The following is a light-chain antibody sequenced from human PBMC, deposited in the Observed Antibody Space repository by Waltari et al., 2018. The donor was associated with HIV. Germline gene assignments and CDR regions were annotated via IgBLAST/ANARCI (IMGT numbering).Light chain of an antibody. J-gene: IGLJ2*01. CDR3: QTWCAGIQV. CDR2: CNSDGSH. Sequence: QLVLTQSPSASASLGASVTLTCSLSSGHSTSAIAWHQQQPAKGPRFLMKCNSDGSHNKRDEIPVRFSGSSSGAERYLTISRLQYDDEAGYYCQTWCAGIQVFGGGTKLTVL. V-gene: IGLV4-69*02. CDR1: SGHSTSA.